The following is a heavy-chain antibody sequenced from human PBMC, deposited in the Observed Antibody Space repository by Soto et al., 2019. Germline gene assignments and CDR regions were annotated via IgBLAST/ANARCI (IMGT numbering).Heavy chain of an antibody. CDR3: ARDGANYYGSGSYSTPMDV. V-gene: IGHV1-3*04. CDR2: INTGNGNT. J-gene: IGHJ6*03. Sequence: GASVKVSCKASGYTFTSYAMHWVRQAPGQRLEWMGWINTGNGNTKYSQKFQGRVTITRDTSASTAYMELSSLRSEDTAVYYCARDGANYYGSGSYSTPMDVWGKGTTVTVSS. D-gene: IGHD3-10*01. CDR1: GYTFTSYA.